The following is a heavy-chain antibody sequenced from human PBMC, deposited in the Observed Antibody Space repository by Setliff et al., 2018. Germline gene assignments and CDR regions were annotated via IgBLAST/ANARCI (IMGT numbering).Heavy chain of an antibody. CDR3: LRLVRYCTKIACQATSGDEV. Sequence: ALVKVSCKASGYTLSNSILSWVRQAPGQGLEWVGWISVYNGKTYFAQKFQDRITLTTDTSTNTGYLELRGLRSDDTAVYYCLRLVRYCTKIACQATSGDEVWGLGTLVTVSS. D-gene: IGHD2-8*01. CDR2: ISVYNGKT. J-gene: IGHJ4*02. V-gene: IGHV1-18*01. CDR1: GYTLSNSI.